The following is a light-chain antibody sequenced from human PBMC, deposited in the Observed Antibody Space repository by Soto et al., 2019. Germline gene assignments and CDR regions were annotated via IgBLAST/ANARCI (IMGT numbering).Light chain of an antibody. V-gene: IGKV1-5*01. CDR2: DVS. CDR1: QGISTW. J-gene: IGKJ4*01. CDR3: QQYYTYSAFT. Sequence: DIQMTQSPSTLSASVGDRATITCRASQGISTWLAWYQQKSGKDPTLLIYDVSSLVSGVPSRFRGSGSGTEVTLTISSMQPDDFATYYCQQYYTYSAFTFGGGTKVEIK.